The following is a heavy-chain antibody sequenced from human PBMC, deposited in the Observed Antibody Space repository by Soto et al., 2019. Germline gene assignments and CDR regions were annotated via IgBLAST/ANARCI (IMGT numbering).Heavy chain of an antibody. V-gene: IGHV1-18*01. D-gene: IGHD6-13*01. CDR1: GYTFRNFG. Sequence: QIPLLQSGAEVKKPGASVKVTCKASGYTFRNFGIIWVRQAPGQGLEWMGWISAYNANANYAQKFQGRLTMTADTSTSTAYMELRSLRSDDTAVYYCARENSDFDYWGQGTLVTVSS. J-gene: IGHJ4*02. CDR3: ARENSDFDY. CDR2: ISAYNANA.